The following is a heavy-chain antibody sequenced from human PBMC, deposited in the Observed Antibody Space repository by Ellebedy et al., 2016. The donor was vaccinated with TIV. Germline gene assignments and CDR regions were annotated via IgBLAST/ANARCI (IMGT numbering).Heavy chain of an antibody. V-gene: IGHV3-21*06. D-gene: IGHD4-11*01. J-gene: IGHJ4*03. CDR2: ISSRSNFV. Sequence: GESLKISCAVSGFSLSGYSWNWVRQAPGKGLEWVASISSRSNFVDYTDSVKGRFTISRDNPKNSLYLQLSSLRVDVTAVYYCAALGAVTPKAVDIWGQGTLVTVSS. CDR3: AALGAVTPKAVDI. CDR1: GFSLSGYS.